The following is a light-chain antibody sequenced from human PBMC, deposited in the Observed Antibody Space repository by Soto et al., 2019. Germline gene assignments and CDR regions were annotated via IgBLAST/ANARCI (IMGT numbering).Light chain of an antibody. V-gene: IGLV4-69*01. J-gene: IGLJ2*01. Sequence: QAVLPQSPSASASLGASVKLTCTLSSGHSSYAIAWHQQQPEKGPRYLMKLNSDGSHSKGDGIPDRFSGSSSGAERYLTISSLQSEDEADYYCQTWGTGEVFGGGTKLTVL. CDR1: SGHSSYA. CDR3: QTWGTGEV. CDR2: LNSDGSH.